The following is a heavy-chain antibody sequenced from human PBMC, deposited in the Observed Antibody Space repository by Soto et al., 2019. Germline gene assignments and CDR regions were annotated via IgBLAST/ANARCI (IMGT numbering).Heavy chain of an antibody. V-gene: IGHV3-23*01. CDR2: ISISGDST. CDR3: AKARYGSGSYSSYYYYGMDV. CDR1: GFTFSTYA. J-gene: IGHJ6*02. Sequence: PGGSLRLSCAASGFTFSTYAMNWVRQAPGKGLEWVSTISISGDSTYYADSVKGRFTISRDNSKNTLYLQMNSLRAEDTAVYYCAKARYGSGSYSSYYYYGMDVWGQGTTVTVSS. D-gene: IGHD3-10*01.